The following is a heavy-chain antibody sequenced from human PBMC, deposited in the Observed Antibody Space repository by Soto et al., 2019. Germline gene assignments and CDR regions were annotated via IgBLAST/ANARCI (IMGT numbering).Heavy chain of an antibody. J-gene: IGHJ4*02. Sequence: QLQLQESGPGLVKPSETLSLTCTVSGGSISSNSHYWAWIRQPPGKALEWIGSIYYSGSTYYNPSLKSGVTIFVDTSMNHISLALNAVAAADSAVYYCVRRRVVGMSAHRSDYWGQGSLVTVSS. D-gene: IGHD1-26*01. V-gene: IGHV4-39*02. CDR3: VRRRVVGMSAHRSDY. CDR2: IYYSGST. CDR1: GGSISSNSHY.